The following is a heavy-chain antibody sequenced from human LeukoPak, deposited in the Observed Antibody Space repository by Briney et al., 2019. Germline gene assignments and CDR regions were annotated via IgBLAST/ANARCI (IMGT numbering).Heavy chain of an antibody. Sequence: SETLSLTCTVSGYSISTGHYWGWIRPPPGKGLEWIGTIDHSGSSNYNPSLQSRVIISVDTSKNQFSLRLSSATASDTAVYYCARVTRTVTQFDYWGQGTLVTVSS. V-gene: IGHV4-38-2*02. CDR3: ARVTRTVTQFDY. CDR2: IDHSGSS. J-gene: IGHJ4*02. D-gene: IGHD4-17*01. CDR1: GYSISTGHY.